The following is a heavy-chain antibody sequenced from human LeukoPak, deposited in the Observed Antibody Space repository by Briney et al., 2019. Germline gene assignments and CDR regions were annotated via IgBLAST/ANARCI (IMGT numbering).Heavy chain of an antibody. CDR2: INSDGSSI. V-gene: IGHV3-74*01. Sequence: GGSLRLSCAASGFTFSSYSMNWVRQAPGKGLVWVSRINSDGSSISYADSVKGRFTISRDNAKNTLYLRMNSLRAEDTAVYYCAALTGSLASYWGQGTLVTVSS. CDR1: GFTFSSYS. J-gene: IGHJ4*02. CDR3: AALTGSLASY. D-gene: IGHD1-26*01.